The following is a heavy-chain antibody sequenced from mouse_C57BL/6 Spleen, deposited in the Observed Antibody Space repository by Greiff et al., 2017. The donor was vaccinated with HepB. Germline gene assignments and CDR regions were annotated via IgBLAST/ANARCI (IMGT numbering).Heavy chain of an antibody. V-gene: IGHV1-34*01. CDR3: ARHLYDGAWFAY. CDR1: GYTFTDYY. J-gene: IGHJ3*01. Sequence: EVKLVESGPELVKPGASVKMSCKASGYTFTDYYMHWVKQSHGKSLEWIGYIYPNNGGNGYNQKFKGKATLTVDKSSSTAYMELRSPTSEDSAVYYCARHLYDGAWFAYWGQGTLVTVSA. D-gene: IGHD2-3*01. CDR2: IYPNNGGN.